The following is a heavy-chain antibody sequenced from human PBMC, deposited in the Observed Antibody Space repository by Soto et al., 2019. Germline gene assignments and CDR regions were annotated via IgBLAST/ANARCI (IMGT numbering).Heavy chain of an antibody. Sequence: SETLSLTCTVSGGSIRNYYWSWIRQPPGKGLEWIGYIYYSGSTNYNPSLKSRVTISVDTSKNQFSLTLSSVTAADTAVYYWARDRDTDYYYGMDVWGQGTTVTVSS. CDR2: IYYSGST. CDR1: GGSIRNYY. D-gene: IGHD3-9*01. J-gene: IGHJ6*02. V-gene: IGHV4-59*01. CDR3: ARDRDTDYYYGMDV.